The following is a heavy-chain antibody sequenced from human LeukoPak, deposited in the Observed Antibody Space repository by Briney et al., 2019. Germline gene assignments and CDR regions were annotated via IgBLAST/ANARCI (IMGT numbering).Heavy chain of an antibody. Sequence: GGSLRLSCAASGFTFSIYSMSWVRLAPGKGLGWVSYISITCSYINDADSVKGRFTVSRENAKNSLYLQMNSLRAEDTAVYYCARIAPFRQYCRGGSCYNLDYWGQGTLLTVSS. CDR1: GFTFSIYS. V-gene: IGHV3-21*01. J-gene: IGHJ4*02. CDR3: ARIAPFRQYCRGGSCYNLDY. D-gene: IGHD2-15*01. CDR2: ISITCSYI.